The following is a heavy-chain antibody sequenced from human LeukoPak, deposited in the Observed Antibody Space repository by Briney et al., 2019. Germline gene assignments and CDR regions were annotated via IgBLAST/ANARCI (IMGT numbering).Heavy chain of an antibody. CDR3: ARLQPLVIPAAKLGFDY. J-gene: IGHJ4*02. V-gene: IGHV3-23*01. CDR2: VSGSGANT. Sequence: GGSLRLSCAASGFTVSSNYGMGWVRQTPGKGLEWLSSVSGSGANTYYADSVKGRFTISRDNSRDRIYLQMNSLRTDDTAVYYCARLQPLVIPAAKLGFDYWGQGTLVTVSS. D-gene: IGHD2-2*01. CDR1: GFTVSSNYG.